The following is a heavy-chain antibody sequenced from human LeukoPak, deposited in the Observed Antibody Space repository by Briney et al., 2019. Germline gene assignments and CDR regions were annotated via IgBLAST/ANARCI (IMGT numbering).Heavy chain of an antibody. CDR3: ARGSWGEIAGRKSFEF. V-gene: IGHV1-8*01. J-gene: IGHJ4*02. CDR2: MNPNSGNT. Sequence: GASVTVSCKASEYTFTSYDINGVRQAPGQGRDGMGWMNPNSGNTGYAQKFQGRVTMTRVTSISTAYMELDNLTSEDTAVYYCARGSWGEIAGRKSFEFWGQGSLVTVSS. CDR1: EYTFTSYD. D-gene: IGHD6-6*01.